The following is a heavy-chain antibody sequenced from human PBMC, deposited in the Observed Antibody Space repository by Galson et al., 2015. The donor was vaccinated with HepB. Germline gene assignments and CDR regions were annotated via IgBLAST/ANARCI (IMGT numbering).Heavy chain of an antibody. CDR3: ARGRLEWLSYWYFDL. D-gene: IGHD3-3*01. CDR2: ISSSSSYI. V-gene: IGHV3-21*01. J-gene: IGHJ2*01. Sequence: SLRLSCAASGFTFSSYSMNWVRQAPGKGLEWVSSISSSSSYIYYADSVKGRFTISRDNAKNSLYLQMNSLRAEDTAVYYCARGRLEWLSYWYFDLWGRGTLVTVSS. CDR1: GFTFSSYS.